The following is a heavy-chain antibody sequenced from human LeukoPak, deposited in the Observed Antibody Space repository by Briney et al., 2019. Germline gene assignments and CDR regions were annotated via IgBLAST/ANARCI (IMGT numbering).Heavy chain of an antibody. CDR3: ASYCSTTSCYAVDY. CDR1: GFTFSSYA. Sequence: GGSLRLSCAASGFTFSSYAMHWVRQAPGKGLEWVSYISSSGSTTYYADSVKGRFTISRDNAKNSLYLQMTSLRAEDTAVYYCASYCSTTSCYAVDYWGQGTLVTVSS. J-gene: IGHJ4*02. V-gene: IGHV3-48*01. D-gene: IGHD2-2*01. CDR2: ISSSGSTT.